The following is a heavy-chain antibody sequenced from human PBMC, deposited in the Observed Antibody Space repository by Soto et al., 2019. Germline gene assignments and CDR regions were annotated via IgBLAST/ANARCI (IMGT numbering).Heavy chain of an antibody. CDR1: CDSISSFY. D-gene: IGHD3-3*01. J-gene: IGHJ4*02. CDR3: ASGYYHDY. Sequence: SETLSLTCSVSCDSISSFYWSWIRQPPGKGLEWIGYLYYSGATNYNPSLKSRVTISVDTSKKQFSLKLNSVTPADTAVYYCASGYYHDYWGQGVLVTVSS. CDR2: LYYSGAT. V-gene: IGHV4-59*01.